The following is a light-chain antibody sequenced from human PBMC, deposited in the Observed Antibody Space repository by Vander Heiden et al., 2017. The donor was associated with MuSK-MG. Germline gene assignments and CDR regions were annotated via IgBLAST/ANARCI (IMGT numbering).Light chain of an antibody. CDR2: EVS. CDR3: KQCVQHLFT. Sequence: DILMTQTPLSLSVTLGQPASLSSTTSQSLLHSDGKTPLYWYLQKPGQPPQLLIYEVSKRFSGVPDRFSGSMSGTDFTLKISRVEAEDVGVYYCKQCVQHLFTFGHGTKVEIK. J-gene: IGKJ3*01. V-gene: IGKV2D-29*01. CDR1: QSLLHSDGKTP.